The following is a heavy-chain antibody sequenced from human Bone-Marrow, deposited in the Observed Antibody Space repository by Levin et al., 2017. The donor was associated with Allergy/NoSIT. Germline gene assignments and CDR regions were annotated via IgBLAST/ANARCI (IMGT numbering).Heavy chain of an antibody. D-gene: IGHD2-2*01. Sequence: GGSLRLSCVASGFTFSSYMMKWVRQAPGRGLEWVSSISSDSSYIKSADSVKGRVSISRDNAKSSLYLEMHSLRVEDTGIYYCARDTSPSNYYYGMDVWGQGTTVTVSS. CDR2: ISSDSSYI. CDR3: ARDTSPSNYYYGMDV. CDR1: GFTFSSYM. J-gene: IGHJ6*02. V-gene: IGHV3-21*01.